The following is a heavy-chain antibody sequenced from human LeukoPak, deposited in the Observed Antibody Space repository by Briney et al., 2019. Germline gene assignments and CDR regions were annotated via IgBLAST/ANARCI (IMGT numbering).Heavy chain of an antibody. Sequence: SDPLSLLHTLSGRSISIYYWRCTRQPPGEGLECIAYIYYRGSTNYIHSRKSLVTISVDTSKNQLFLKLSAVTAADTAVYYGAKAEYSSSWPFDYWGQGTRAIVSS. CDR1: GRSISIYY. CDR2: IYYRGST. CDR3: AKAEYSSSWPFDY. J-gene: IGHJ4*02. V-gene: IGHV4-59*07. D-gene: IGHD6-13*01.